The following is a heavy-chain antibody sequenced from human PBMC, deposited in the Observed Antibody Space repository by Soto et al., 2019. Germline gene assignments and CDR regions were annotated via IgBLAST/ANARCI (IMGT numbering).Heavy chain of an antibody. D-gene: IGHD3-22*01. CDR3: AKDIDRRGYVGNYYGMDV. CDR2: ISWNGGII. J-gene: IGHJ6*02. Sequence: EAQLVESGGGLVQPGGSLRLSCAVSGFTFDGYAMHWVRQAPGKGLEWVSGISWNGGIIGYVESVKGRFTISRDNTKNSLYLQMNSLRDEDTALYYCAKDIDRRGYVGNYYGMDVWGQGTTVTVSS. V-gene: IGHV3-9*01. CDR1: GFTFDGYA.